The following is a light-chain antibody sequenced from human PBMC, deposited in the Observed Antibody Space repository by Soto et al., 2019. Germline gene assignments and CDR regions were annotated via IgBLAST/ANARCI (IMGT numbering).Light chain of an antibody. CDR2: EVS. Sequence: QSALTQPPSASGSLGQSVTISCTGTSSDVGGYNYVSWYQQHPGKAPKLMIYEVSKRPSGVPDRFSGSKSGNTASLTVSGLQAEDEADYYCSSYTGSNTRYVFGTGTKLTVL. CDR1: SSDVGGYNY. CDR3: SSYTGSNTRYV. J-gene: IGLJ1*01. V-gene: IGLV2-8*01.